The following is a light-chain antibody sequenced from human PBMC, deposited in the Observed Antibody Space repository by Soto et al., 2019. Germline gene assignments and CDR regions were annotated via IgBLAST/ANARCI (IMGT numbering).Light chain of an antibody. J-gene: IGLJ2*01. CDR1: SNDVGRYNY. CDR3: CSYADSSTLL. Sequence: QSALTQPRSVSGSPGQSVTISCTGTSNDVGRYNYVSWYQHHPGKAPKLMIYDVSKRPSGVPDRFSGSKSGNTASLTISGLQAEDEADYHCCSYADSSTLLFGGGTKLTVL. V-gene: IGLV2-11*01. CDR2: DVS.